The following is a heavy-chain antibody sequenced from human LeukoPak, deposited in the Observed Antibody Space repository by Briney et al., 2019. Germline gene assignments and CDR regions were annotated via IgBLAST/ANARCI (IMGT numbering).Heavy chain of an antibody. J-gene: IGHJ3*02. CDR3: AGHDLSLNAFDI. D-gene: IGHD2-21*02. V-gene: IGHV3-21*01. Sequence: PGGSLRLSCAASGFTFSSYTMNWVRQAPGKGLEWVSSIRSSSSYMYYADSVKGRFTISRDNAKNSLYLQMNSLRAEDTAVYYCAGHDLSLNAFDIWGQGTMVTVSS. CDR2: IRSSSSYM. CDR1: GFTFSSYT.